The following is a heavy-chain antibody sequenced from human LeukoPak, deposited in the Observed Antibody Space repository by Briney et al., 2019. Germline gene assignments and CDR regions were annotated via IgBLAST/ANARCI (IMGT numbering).Heavy chain of an antibody. D-gene: IGHD3-9*01. V-gene: IGHV3-21*01. CDR1: GFTFSRYS. J-gene: IGHJ4*02. CDR2: ISRSSTYI. CDR3: ARGPDYDILTGQFDY. Sequence: GESLRLSCATSGFTFSRYSMNWVRQAPGKGLEWVSSISRSSTYIYYADSVKGRFTISRDNAKNSLYLQMNSLRAEDTAVYYCARGPDYDILTGQFDYWGQGTLVTVSS.